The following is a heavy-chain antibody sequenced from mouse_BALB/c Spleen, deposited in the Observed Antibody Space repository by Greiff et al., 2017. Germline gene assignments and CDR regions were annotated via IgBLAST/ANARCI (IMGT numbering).Heavy chain of an antibody. D-gene: IGHD2-3*01. CDR2: INSNGGST. V-gene: IGHV5-6-2*01. Sequence: EVQRVESGGGLVKLGGSLKLSCAASGFTFSSYYMSWVRQTPEKRLELVAAINSNGGSTYYPDTVKGRFTISRDNAKNTLYLQMSSLKSEDTALYYCARQLLPRYFDVWGAGTTVTVSS. CDR1: GFTFSSYY. J-gene: IGHJ1*01. CDR3: ARQLLPRYFDV.